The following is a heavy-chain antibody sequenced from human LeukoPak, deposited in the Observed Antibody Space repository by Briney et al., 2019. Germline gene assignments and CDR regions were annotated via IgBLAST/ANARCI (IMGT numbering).Heavy chain of an antibody. CDR2: MSSSGVSP. CDR1: GFSFSKYA. Sequence: GGSLRLSCEASGFSFSKYAMTWVRQAPGKGLEWGTGMSSSGVSPDYADSVRGRFTISRDNSKETLFLQMNSLRAEDTAIYYCARVSFDGGVIPYFDSWGQGTVVTVSS. V-gene: IGHV3-23*01. J-gene: IGHJ4*02. CDR3: ARVSFDGGVIPYFDS. D-gene: IGHD3-10*01.